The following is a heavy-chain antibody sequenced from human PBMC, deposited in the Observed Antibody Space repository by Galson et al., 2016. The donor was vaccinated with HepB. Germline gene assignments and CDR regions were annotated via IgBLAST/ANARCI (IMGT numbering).Heavy chain of an antibody. J-gene: IGHJ4*02. CDR3: ARDKGTDTADQTADY. CDR1: GFTFSDYY. CDR2: ISSSGRTI. V-gene: IGHV3-11*01. D-gene: IGHD5-18*01. Sequence: SLRLSCAASGFTFSDYYMNWIRQAPGKGLEWVSYISSSGRTIYYADSVKGRFTISRDNAKNSLYLQMNSLRAEDTAVYYCARDKGTDTADQTADYWGRGTLVTVSP.